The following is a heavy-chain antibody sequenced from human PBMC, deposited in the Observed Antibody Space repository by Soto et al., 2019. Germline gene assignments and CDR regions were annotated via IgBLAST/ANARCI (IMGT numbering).Heavy chain of an antibody. CDR2: IKSKTDGGTT. Sequence: GSLRVSCAASGFTFSNACMNWVRQAPGKGLEWVGRIKSKTDGGTTDYAAPVKGRFTISRDDSKNTLYLQMNSLKTEDTAVYYCTTGMIVVNGIDYWGQGTLVTVSS. D-gene: IGHD3-22*01. CDR1: GFTFSNAC. J-gene: IGHJ4*02. V-gene: IGHV3-15*07. CDR3: TTGMIVVNGIDY.